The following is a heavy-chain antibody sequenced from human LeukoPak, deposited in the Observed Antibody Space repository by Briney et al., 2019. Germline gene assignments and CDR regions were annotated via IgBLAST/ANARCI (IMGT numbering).Heavy chain of an antibody. CDR1: GYTFTGYY. Sequence: ASVKVSCKASGYTFTGYYMHWVPQAPGQGLEWMGRINPNSGGANFAQKFQGRVTMTRDTSISTAYMELSRLRSDDTAVYFCARDHDKAVAASNWFDPWGQGTLVIVSS. V-gene: IGHV1-2*06. J-gene: IGHJ5*02. D-gene: IGHD6-19*01. CDR2: INPNSGGA. CDR3: ARDHDKAVAASNWFDP.